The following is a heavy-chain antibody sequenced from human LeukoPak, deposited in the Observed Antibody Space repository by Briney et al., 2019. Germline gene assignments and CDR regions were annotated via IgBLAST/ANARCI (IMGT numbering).Heavy chain of an antibody. V-gene: IGHV3-30*18. CDR1: GFTFSSYG. CDR2: VWFGESSQ. Sequence: GRSLRLSCAASGFTFSSYGMHWVRQAPGKGLEWVAGVWFGESSQSYSDSVKGRFTISRDNSKNTVWLEMNSLRVEDTAVYYCAKGGRDTSKYYFDYWGQGTQVTVSS. CDR3: AKGGRDTSKYYFDY. J-gene: IGHJ4*02. D-gene: IGHD1-26*01.